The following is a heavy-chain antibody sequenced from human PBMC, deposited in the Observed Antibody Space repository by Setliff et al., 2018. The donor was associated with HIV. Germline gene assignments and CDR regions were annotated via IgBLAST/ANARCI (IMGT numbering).Heavy chain of an antibody. CDR1: SLSNHA. D-gene: IGHD3-3*01. J-gene: IGHJ4*02. V-gene: IGHV3-30*04. CDR2: ISYDGSNK. CDR3: ARNFDFWSGYLDY. Sequence: SLSNHAMHWLRQAPGKGLEWVAVISYDGSNKYYADSVKGRFTISRDNAKNTLYLQMNSLRAEDTAVYYCARNFDFWSGYLDYWGQGTLVTVSS.